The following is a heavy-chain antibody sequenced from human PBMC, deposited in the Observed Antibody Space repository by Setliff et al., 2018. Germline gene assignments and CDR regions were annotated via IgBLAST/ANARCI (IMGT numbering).Heavy chain of an antibody. CDR3: AKGGGSRVLVPAAIFEPTDGKDY. Sequence: LRLSCATSGFTFRDYSLTWVRQAPGKGLEWVAGIDQISRTYYPDSMKGRFTISRDNSRNTISLQINDLRAEDTATYYCAKGGGSRVLVPAAIFEPTDGKDYWGQGTLVTVSS. V-gene: IGHV3-53*01. CDR2: IDQISRT. J-gene: IGHJ4*02. CDR1: GFTFRDYS. D-gene: IGHD2-2*01.